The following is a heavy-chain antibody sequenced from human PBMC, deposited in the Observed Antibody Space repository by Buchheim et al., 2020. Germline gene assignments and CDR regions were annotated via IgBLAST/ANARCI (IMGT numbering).Heavy chain of an antibody. V-gene: IGHV3-7*03. Sequence: EVQLVESGGGLVQPGGSLRLSCAASGFTFSSYWMSWVRQAPGKGLEWVANIKQDGSEKYHVDSVKGRFTISRDNAKNSLYLQMNSLRAEDTAVYYCARFFSGGHYYYGMDVWGQGTT. CDR1: GFTFSSYW. J-gene: IGHJ6*02. D-gene: IGHD3-10*01. CDR3: ARFFSGGHYYYGMDV. CDR2: IKQDGSEK.